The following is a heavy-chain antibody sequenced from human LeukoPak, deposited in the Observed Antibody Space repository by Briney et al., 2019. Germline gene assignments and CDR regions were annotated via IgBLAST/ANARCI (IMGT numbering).Heavy chain of an antibody. CDR1: GGSISSYY. CDR3: ATYWGGIHFNAFDI. J-gene: IGHJ3*02. CDR2: IYYSGST. D-gene: IGHD7-27*01. V-gene: IGHV4-59*01. Sequence: SETLSLTCTVSGGSISSYYWSWIRQPPGKGLEWIGYIYYSGSTNYNPSLKSRVTISVDTSKNQFSLKLSSVTAADTAVYYRATYWGGIHFNAFDIWGQGTMVTVSS.